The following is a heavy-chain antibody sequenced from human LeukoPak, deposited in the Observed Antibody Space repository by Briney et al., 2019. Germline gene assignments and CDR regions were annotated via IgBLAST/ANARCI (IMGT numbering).Heavy chain of an antibody. CDR2: IKQDGSEK. Sequence: GGSLRLSCAASEFSFSNYWMSWVRQAPGKGLEWVANIKQDGSEKYYVDSVKGRFTISRDNAKNSLYLQMNSLRAEDTAVYYCARLSILYYMDVWGKGTTVTISS. CDR1: EFSFSNYW. V-gene: IGHV3-7*01. CDR3: ARLSILYYMDV. J-gene: IGHJ6*03.